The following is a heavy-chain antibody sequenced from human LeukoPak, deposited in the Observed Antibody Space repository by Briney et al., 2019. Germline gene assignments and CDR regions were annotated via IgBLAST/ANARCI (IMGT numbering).Heavy chain of an antibody. CDR3: ARAVISIFDN. CDR1: GFSFSSFG. V-gene: IGHV3-21*01. J-gene: IGHJ4*02. CDR2: ISGNSVYI. D-gene: IGHD3-3*02. Sequence: GGSLRLSCAASGFSFSSFGMNWVRQTPGKGLEWVSSISGNSVYIYYADSMRGRFTISRDNAKNSLYLQMNYLRAEDTAVYYCARAVISIFDNWGQGTLVTVSS.